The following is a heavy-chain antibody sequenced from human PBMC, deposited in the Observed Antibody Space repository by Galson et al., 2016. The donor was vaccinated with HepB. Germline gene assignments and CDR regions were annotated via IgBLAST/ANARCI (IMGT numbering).Heavy chain of an antibody. Sequence: SLRLSCAASGFTFGSYGMHWVRQAPGKGLEWVAVISHDGTNEYYTDSVKGRFTISRDSPKNTLYLQMNSLRAEDTAVYYCAKAASNYGYRLGIDVWGQGTTVTVSS. CDR3: AKAASNYGYRLGIDV. J-gene: IGHJ6*02. D-gene: IGHD4-11*01. V-gene: IGHV3-30*18. CDR2: ISHDGTNE. CDR1: GFTFGSYG.